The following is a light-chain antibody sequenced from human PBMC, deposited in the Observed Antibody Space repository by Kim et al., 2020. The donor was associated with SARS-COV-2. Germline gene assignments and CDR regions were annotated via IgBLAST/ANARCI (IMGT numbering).Light chain of an antibody. CDR3: QAWDSSTVV. V-gene: IGLV3-1*01. Sequence: VSPGQPASVTCSGDKLGDKYACWYQQKPGQSPVLVIYQDSKRPSGIPERFSGSNSGNTATLTISGTQAMDEADYYCQAWDSSTVVFGGGTQLTVL. CDR1: KLGDKY. CDR2: QDS. J-gene: IGLJ2*01.